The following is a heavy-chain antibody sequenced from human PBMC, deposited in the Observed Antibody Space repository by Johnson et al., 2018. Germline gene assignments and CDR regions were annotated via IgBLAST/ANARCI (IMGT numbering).Heavy chain of an antibody. CDR1: GFTFNSFW. V-gene: IGHV3-7*01. J-gene: IGHJ3*02. D-gene: IGHD4-23*01. CDR2: RKQDGSEQ. CDR3: ARGCCTGGTSNMFDAFDI. Sequence: VQLVQSGGGLVQPGGSLILSCAASGFTFNSFWMSWVRQAPGTGLEWVANRKQDGSEQYYVDSLKGRFTISRDNAKNSLYLQMYNRRAEGTAVYYCARGCCTGGTSNMFDAFDIWGQGTMVTVSS.